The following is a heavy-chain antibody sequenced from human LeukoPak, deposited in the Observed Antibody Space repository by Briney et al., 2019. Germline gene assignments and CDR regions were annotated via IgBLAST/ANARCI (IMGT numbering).Heavy chain of an antibody. CDR2: IYSGGST. CDR1: GLPVSSNY. D-gene: IGHD2-15*01. J-gene: IGHJ4*02. Sequence: PGGSLRLSCAASGLPVSSNYMSWVRQAPGKGLEWVSVIYSGGSTYYAGSVKGRFTISRDNGKNTLYLQMNSLRAEDTAVYYCARDVPKVVVAATSPYWGQGTLVTVSS. CDR3: ARDVPKVVVAATSPY. V-gene: IGHV3-53*01.